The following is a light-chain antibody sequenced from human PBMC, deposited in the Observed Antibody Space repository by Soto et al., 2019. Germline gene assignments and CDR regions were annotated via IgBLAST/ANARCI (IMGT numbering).Light chain of an antibody. J-gene: IGKJ1*01. CDR3: QQYNNWPPKT. Sequence: DILMTQSPATLSVSPGERATISCWARQSFCSNLAWYQQKPGQHPRLLIYGASTRATGIPARFSGSGSGTEFTLTISSLQSEDFAVDYCQQYNNWPPKTFGQGTKVDIK. V-gene: IGKV3-15*01. CDR1: QSFCSN. CDR2: GAS.